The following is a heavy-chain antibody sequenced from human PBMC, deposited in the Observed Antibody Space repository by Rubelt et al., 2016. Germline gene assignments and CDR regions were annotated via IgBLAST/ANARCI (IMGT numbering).Heavy chain of an antibody. J-gene: IGHJ4*02. Sequence: QLQLQESGPGLVKPSETLSLTCTVSGGSISSSSYYWGWIRQPPGKGLEWIGYIYYSGSTNYNPSLKSRVTISVDTSKNQFSLKLSSVTAADTAVYYCARHMNAVVVVAYFDYWGQGTLVTVSS. CDR2: IYYSGST. V-gene: IGHV4-61*05. CDR3: ARHMNAVVVVAYFDY. D-gene: IGHD2-15*01. CDR1: GGSISSSSYY.